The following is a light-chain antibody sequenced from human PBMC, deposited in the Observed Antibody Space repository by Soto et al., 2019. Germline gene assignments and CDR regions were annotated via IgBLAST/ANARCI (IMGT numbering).Light chain of an antibody. Sequence: DIQMTQSPSTLSASVGDRVTITCRASQSISNWLAWYQQKPGKAPNLLIDKASSLESGVPSRFSGSGSGTEFTLTISSLQPDDFATYYCQQYKSYSWTFGQGTKVEIK. J-gene: IGKJ1*01. CDR2: KAS. V-gene: IGKV1-5*03. CDR1: QSISNW. CDR3: QQYKSYSWT.